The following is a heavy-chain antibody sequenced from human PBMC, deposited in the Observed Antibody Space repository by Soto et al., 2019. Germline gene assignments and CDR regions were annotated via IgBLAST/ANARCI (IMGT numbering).Heavy chain of an antibody. CDR3: AHRLSGYNWNGGYFDY. V-gene: IGHV2-5*02. CDR2: IYWDDDK. CDR1: GFSLTSRPMG. Sequence: QITLKESAPTRVKPTQTLTLTCTFSGFSLTSRPMGAGWIRQPPGKALEWLAFIYWDDDKRYSPSLRSRLTITKDTSGNQVVLTMTNMDPVDTATYYCAHRLSGYNWNGGYFDYWGQGALVTVSS. J-gene: IGHJ4*02. D-gene: IGHD1-1*01.